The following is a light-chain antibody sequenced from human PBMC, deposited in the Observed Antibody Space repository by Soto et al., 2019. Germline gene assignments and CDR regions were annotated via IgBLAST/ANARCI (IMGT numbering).Light chain of an antibody. CDR1: QSVTSNY. J-gene: IGKJ1*01. V-gene: IGKV3-20*01. CDR2: GAS. Sequence: EIVLTQSPGTLSLSPGERATLSCGASQSVTSNYLAWYQQKPGQAPRLLIYGASRRATGIPYRFIGSGSGTDFTLTISRLEPEDFAVYYCQHYITSLTTFGQGTKMDIK. CDR3: QHYITSLTT.